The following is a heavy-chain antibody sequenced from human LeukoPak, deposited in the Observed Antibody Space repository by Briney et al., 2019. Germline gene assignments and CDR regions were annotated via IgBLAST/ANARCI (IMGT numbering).Heavy chain of an antibody. J-gene: IGHJ2*01. D-gene: IGHD6-13*01. Sequence: ASVKASCKASGYTFTSYGISWVRQAPGQGLEWMGWTSAYNGNTNYAQKLQGRVTMTTDTSTSTAYMELRSLRSDDTAVYYCARGVKRSSWYPDWYFDLWGRGTLVTVSS. CDR2: TSAYNGNT. CDR1: GYTFTSYG. V-gene: IGHV1-18*01. CDR3: ARGVKRSSWYPDWYFDL.